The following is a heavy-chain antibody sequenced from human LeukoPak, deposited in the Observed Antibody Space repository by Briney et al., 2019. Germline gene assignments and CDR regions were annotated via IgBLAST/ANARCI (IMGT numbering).Heavy chain of an antibody. V-gene: IGHV4-31*03. CDR3: ARHTGRQLVD. Sequence: SETLSLTCTVSGGSISSGGYFWSWIRQYPGKGLEWIGDIYYSGSTSYNPSLKSRVTISVDTSKNQFSLKLSSVTAADTAVYYCARHTGRQLVDWGQGTLVTVSS. D-gene: IGHD6-6*01. CDR1: GGSISSGGYF. J-gene: IGHJ4*02. CDR2: IYYSGST.